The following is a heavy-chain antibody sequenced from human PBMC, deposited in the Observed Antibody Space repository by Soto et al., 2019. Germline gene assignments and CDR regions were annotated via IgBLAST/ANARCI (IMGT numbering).Heavy chain of an antibody. CDR3: ARDYNDFWSGHIDY. V-gene: IGHV3-48*01. CDR1: GFRFSDYS. Sequence: PGGSLRLSCAASGFRFSDYSMNWVRQAPGRGLEWVSYISSSSFTIHYADSVEGRSAISRDNAKNSLYLQMNSLRAEDTAVYYCARDYNDFWSGHIDYLGQEALLTISS. CDR2: ISSSSFTI. D-gene: IGHD3-3*01. J-gene: IGHJ4*02.